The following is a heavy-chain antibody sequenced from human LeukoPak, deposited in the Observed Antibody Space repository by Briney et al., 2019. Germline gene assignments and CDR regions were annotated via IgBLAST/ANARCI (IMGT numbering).Heavy chain of an antibody. Sequence: SVKVSCKASGYTFTSYGISWVRQAPGQGLEWMGRIIPILGIANYAQKFQGRVTITADKSTSTAYMELSSLRSEDTAMYYCSSMVRGVIRSLDYWGQGTLVTVSS. CDR1: GYTFTSYG. D-gene: IGHD3-10*01. J-gene: IGHJ4*02. V-gene: IGHV1-69*04. CDR2: IIPILGIA. CDR3: SSMVRGVIRSLDY.